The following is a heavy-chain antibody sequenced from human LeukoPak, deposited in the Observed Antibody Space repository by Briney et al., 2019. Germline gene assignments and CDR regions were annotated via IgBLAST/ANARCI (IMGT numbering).Heavy chain of an antibody. CDR1: GFTFNTYG. J-gene: IGHJ4*02. V-gene: IGHV3-30-3*01. CDR3: ARQYYDSDGFSLFDY. D-gene: IGHD3-22*01. Sequence: PGGSLRLSCAASGFTFNTYGMHWVRQAPGKGLEWVALISFDGSNKYYADSVKGRFTISRDNSKNTLYLQMSSLRPEDTAVFYCARQYYDSDGFSLFDYWGQGTLVTVSS. CDR2: ISFDGSNK.